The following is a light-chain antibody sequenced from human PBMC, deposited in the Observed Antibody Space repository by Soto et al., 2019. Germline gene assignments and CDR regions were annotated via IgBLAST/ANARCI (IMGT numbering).Light chain of an antibody. V-gene: IGKV3-20*01. CDR3: QQYCISLFT. CDR1: QSVSSSY. Sequence: EIVLTQSPGTLSLSPGERATLSCRASQSVSSSYLAWYQQTPGQAPRLLIYGASSRATGIPERFSGSGSGTDFTLTISRLEPDDFAVYYCQQYCISLFTFGTGTKVDIK. J-gene: IGKJ3*01. CDR2: GAS.